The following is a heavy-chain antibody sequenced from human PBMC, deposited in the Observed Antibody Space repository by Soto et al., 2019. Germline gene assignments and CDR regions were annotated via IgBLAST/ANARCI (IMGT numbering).Heavy chain of an antibody. CDR2: IYHSGST. CDR1: GYSITSGYY. CDR3: ARLPYSYSGYDETYFDY. J-gene: IGHJ4*02. D-gene: IGHD5-12*01. V-gene: IGHV4-38-2*01. Sequence: PSETLSLTCAVSGYSITSGYYWGWIRQPPGKGLEWIGSIYHSGSTYYNPSLKSRVTISVDTPQKLFSPKLSSVTAADTAVYYCARLPYSYSGYDETYFDYWGQGTLVTVS.